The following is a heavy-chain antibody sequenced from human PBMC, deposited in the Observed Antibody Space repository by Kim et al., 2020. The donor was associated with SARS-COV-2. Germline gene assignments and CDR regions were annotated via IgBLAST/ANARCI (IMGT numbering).Heavy chain of an antibody. D-gene: IGHD1-20*01. CDR3: TSDWYNN. V-gene: IGHV3-48*04. CDR2: ISSSSSAI. Sequence: GGSLRLSCAASGFTFGTSNMNWVRQAPGKGLEWVSYISSSSSAIFYADSVKGRFTLSRDNAKNSLYLQMNSLGADDTAVYYCTSDWYNNWGQGTLVTVSS. CDR1: GFTFGTSN. J-gene: IGHJ4*02.